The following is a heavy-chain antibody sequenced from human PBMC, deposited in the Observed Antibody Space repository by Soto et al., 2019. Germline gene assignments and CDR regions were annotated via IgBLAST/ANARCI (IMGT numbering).Heavy chain of an antibody. CDR2: IDPSDSYT. D-gene: IGHD3-9*01. CDR3: ARRGDYDILNGYNGIDY. Sequence: GESLKISCKGSGYSFTSYWISWVRQMPGKGLEWMGRIDPSDSYTNYSPSFQGHVTISADKSISTAYLQWSSLKASDTAMYYCARRGDYDILNGYNGIDYWGQGTLVTVSS. CDR1: GYSFTSYW. J-gene: IGHJ4*02. V-gene: IGHV5-10-1*01.